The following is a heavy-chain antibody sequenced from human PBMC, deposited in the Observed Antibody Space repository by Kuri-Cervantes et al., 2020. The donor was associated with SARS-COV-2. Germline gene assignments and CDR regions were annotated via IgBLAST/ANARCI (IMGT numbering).Heavy chain of an antibody. J-gene: IGHJ4*02. CDR3: ARDYPVEPELYSSTIQLWPNHMTTVTTGLGY. D-gene: IGHD4-17*01. Sequence: SVKVSCKASGGTFSSYTISWVRQAPGQGLEWMGGIIPIFGTANYAQKFQGRVTITADKSTSTAYMELSSLRSEDTAVYYCARDYPVEPELYSSTIQLWPNHMTTVTTGLGYWGQGTLVTVSS. V-gene: IGHV1-69*06. CDR1: GGTFSSYT. CDR2: IIPIFGTA.